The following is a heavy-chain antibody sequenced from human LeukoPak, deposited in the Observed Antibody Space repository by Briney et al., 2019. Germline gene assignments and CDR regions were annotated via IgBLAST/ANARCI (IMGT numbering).Heavy chain of an antibody. V-gene: IGHV1-2*02. Sequence: ASVKVSCKASGYTFTDYYMHWVRQAPGQGLEWMGWINPSSGGTNYAQKFQGRVTMIRDTSINIDYMELSSLRSDDTAVYYRARDLNGGNSAWGQGTLVTVSS. J-gene: IGHJ5*02. CDR2: INPSSGGT. CDR1: GYTFTDYY. CDR3: ARDLNGGNSA. D-gene: IGHD4-23*01.